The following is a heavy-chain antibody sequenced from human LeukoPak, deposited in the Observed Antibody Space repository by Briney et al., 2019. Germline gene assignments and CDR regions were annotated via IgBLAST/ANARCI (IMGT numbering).Heavy chain of an antibody. CDR2: IIPIFGTA. D-gene: IGHD3-22*01. CDR3: ARVSPYYYDSSGHFDY. V-gene: IGHV1-69*05. J-gene: IGHJ4*02. CDR1: GGTFSSYA. Sequence: ASVTVSCKASGGTFSSYAISWVRQAPGQGLEWMGGIIPIFGTANYAQKFQGRVTITTDESTSTAYMELSSLRSEDTAVYYCARVSPYYYDSSGHFDYWGQGTLVTVSS.